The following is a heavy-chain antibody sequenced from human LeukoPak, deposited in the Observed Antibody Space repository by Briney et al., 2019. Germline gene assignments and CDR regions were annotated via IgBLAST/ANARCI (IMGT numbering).Heavy chain of an antibody. V-gene: IGHV1-2*02. CDR1: GYTFTDYY. J-gene: IGHJ3*02. D-gene: IGHD2-2*01. CDR3: AREVIEDIVVVPAARGAFDI. CDR2: INPNSGGT. Sequence: ASVKVSCKASGYTFTDYYMHWVRQAPGQGLEWMGWINPNSGGTNYAQKFQGRVTMTRDTSISTAYMELSRLRSDDTAVYYCAREVIEDIVVVPAARGAFDIWGQGTMVTVSS.